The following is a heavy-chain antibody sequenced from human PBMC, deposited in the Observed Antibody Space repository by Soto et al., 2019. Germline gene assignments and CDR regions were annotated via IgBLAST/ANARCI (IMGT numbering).Heavy chain of an antibody. J-gene: IGHJ6*02. CDR2: IYYSGST. CDR1: GGSISSSSYY. D-gene: IGHD5-18*01. V-gene: IGHV4-39*01. CDR3: ARLDRDSYGINYYYGMDV. Sequence: QLQLQESGPGLVKPSETLSLTCTVSGGSISSSSYYWGWIRQPPGKGLEWIGSIYYSGSTYYNPSLKSRVTISVDTSKNQFSLKLSSVTAADTAVYYCARLDRDSYGINYYYGMDVWGQGTTVTVSS.